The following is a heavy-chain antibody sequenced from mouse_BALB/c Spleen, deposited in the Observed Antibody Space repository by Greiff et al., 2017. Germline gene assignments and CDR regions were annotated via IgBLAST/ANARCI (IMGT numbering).Heavy chain of an antibody. CDR2: SRNKANDYTT. CDR1: GFTFSDFY. V-gene: IGHV7-1*02. Sequence: EVNVVESGGGLVQPGGSLRLSCATSGFTFSDFYMEWVRQPPGKRLEWIAASRNKANDYTTEYSASVKGRFIVSRDTSQSILYLQMNALRAEDTAIYYCARDAEQLWLRAMDYRGQGTSVTVSS. J-gene: IGHJ4*01. D-gene: IGHD3-1*01. CDR3: ARDAEQLWLRAMDY.